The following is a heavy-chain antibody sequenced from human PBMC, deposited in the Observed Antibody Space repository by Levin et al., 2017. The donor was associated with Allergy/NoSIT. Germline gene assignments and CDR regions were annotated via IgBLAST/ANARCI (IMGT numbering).Heavy chain of an antibody. V-gene: IGHV4-59*01. CDR1: GGSISSYY. CDR2: IYYSGST. J-gene: IGHJ5*02. Sequence: PSETLSLTCTVSGGSISSYYWSWIRQPPGKGLEWIGYIYYSGSTNYNPSLKSRVTISVDTSKNQFSLKLSSVTAADTAVYYCARGEVYSSSGVWFDPWGQGTLVTVSS. D-gene: IGHD6-6*01. CDR3: ARGEVYSSSGVWFDP.